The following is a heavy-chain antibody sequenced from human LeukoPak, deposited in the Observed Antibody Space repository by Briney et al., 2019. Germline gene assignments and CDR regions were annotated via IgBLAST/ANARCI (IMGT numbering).Heavy chain of an antibody. J-gene: IGHJ6*03. V-gene: IGHV1-2*02. CDR3: ARDIVQLENYYMDV. CDR2: INPNSGGT. CDR1: GYTFTGYY. Sequence: GASVKVSCKASGYTFTGYYMHWVRQAPGQGLEWMGWINPNSGGTNYAQKLQGRVTMTTDTSTSTAYMELRSLRSDDTAVYYCARDIVQLENYYMDVWGKGTTVTVSS. D-gene: IGHD1-1*01.